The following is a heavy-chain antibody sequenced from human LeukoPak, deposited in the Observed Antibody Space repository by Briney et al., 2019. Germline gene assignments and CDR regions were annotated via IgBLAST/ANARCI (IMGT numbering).Heavy chain of an antibody. CDR3: AKDLGGGSGCYDL. J-gene: IGHJ2*01. CDR1: GFTFSRYG. D-gene: IGHD6-19*01. V-gene: IGHV3-30*18. CDR2: ISYDGSNK. Sequence: GGSLRLSCAASGFTFSRYGMHWVRQAPGKGLEWVAIISYDGSNKYYADSVQGRFTISRDNSNNTLYLQMNSLRAEDTAVYYCAKDLGGGSGCYDLWGRGTLVTVSS.